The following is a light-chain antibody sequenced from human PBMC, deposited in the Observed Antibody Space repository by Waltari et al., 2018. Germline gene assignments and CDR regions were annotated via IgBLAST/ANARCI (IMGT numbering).Light chain of an antibody. CDR2: GAS. J-gene: IGKJ1*01. V-gene: IGKV3-20*01. CDR3: QQYGSSLTWT. Sequence: EIVLTQSPGTLSLSPGERATLSCRASQRVSSSYLAWYQQKPGQAPRLLIYGASSRATDIPDRFSGSGSGTDFTLTISRLEPEDFAVYYCQQYGSSLTWTFGQGTKVEIK. CDR1: QRVSSSY.